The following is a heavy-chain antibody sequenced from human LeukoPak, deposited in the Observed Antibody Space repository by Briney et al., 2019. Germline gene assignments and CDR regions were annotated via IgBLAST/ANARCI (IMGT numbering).Heavy chain of an antibody. J-gene: IGHJ4*02. CDR3: AREELATQY. CDR1: GGTFSSYA. V-gene: IGHV1-69*04. D-gene: IGHD1-26*01. CDR2: IIPILGIA. Sequence: SVKVSCKASGGTFSSYAISWVRQAPGQGLEWMGRIIPILGIANYAQKFQGRVTTTADKSTSTAYMELRSLRSEDTAVYYCAREELATQYWGQGTLATVSS.